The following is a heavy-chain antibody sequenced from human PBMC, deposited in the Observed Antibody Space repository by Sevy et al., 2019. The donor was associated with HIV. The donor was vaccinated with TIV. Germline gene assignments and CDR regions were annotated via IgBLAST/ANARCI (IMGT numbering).Heavy chain of an antibody. V-gene: IGHV1-69*13. CDR1: GGTFSSYA. CDR3: ARGERYNTETSGLSSFDV. Sequence: ASVKVSCKASGGTFSSYAISWVRQAPGQGLEWMGGIIPIFGTANYAQKFQGRVTITPDESTSTAYMELSSLRSEDTAVYYCARGERYNTETSGLSSFDVWGQGTMVTVSS. CDR2: IIPIFGTA. D-gene: IGHD1-20*01. J-gene: IGHJ3*01.